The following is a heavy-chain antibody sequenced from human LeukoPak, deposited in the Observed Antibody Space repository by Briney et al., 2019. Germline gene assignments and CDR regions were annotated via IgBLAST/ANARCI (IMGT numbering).Heavy chain of an antibody. Sequence: ASVKVSCNTSGYSFTRHWIHWVRQAPGQGLEWVGIINPDGGYTVYAQKFQGRVSVTRDMSSSTVYMELSRLRYEDTAVYYCARDHSNDDKTWWFIPWGQGTLVSVSA. CDR3: ARDHSNDDKTWWFIP. V-gene: IGHV1-46*01. D-gene: IGHD3-9*01. CDR2: INPDGGYT. J-gene: IGHJ5*02. CDR1: GYSFTRHW.